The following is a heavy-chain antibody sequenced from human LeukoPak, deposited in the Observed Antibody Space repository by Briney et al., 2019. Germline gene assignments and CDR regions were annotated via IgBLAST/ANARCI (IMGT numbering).Heavy chain of an antibody. V-gene: IGHV1-18*01. J-gene: IGHJ6*03. D-gene: IGHD6-13*01. CDR1: GYTFTSYG. CDR2: ISAYNGNT. Sequence: ASVKVSCKASGYTFTSYGISWVRQAPGQGLEWMGWISAYNGNTNYAQKLQGRVTMTTDTSTSTAYMELSSLRSEDTAVYYCARSGYSSSWYYYMDVWGKGTTVTISS. CDR3: ARSGYSSSWYYYMDV.